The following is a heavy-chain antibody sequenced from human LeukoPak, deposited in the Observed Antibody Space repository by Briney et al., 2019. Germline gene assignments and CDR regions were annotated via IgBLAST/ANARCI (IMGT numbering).Heavy chain of an antibody. CDR1: GGSISSYY. J-gene: IGHJ5*02. CDR3: ARELRKKYNWFDP. V-gene: IGHV3-23*01. Sequence: PSETLSLTCTVSGGSISSYYWSWIRQPPGKGLEWVSAISGSGGSTYYADSVKGRFTISRDNSKNTLYLQMNSLRAEDTAVYYCARELRKKYNWFDPWGQGTLVTVSS. CDR2: ISGSGGST. D-gene: IGHD1-7*01.